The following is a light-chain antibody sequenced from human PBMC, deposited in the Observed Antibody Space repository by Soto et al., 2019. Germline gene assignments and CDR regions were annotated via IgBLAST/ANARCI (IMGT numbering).Light chain of an antibody. V-gene: IGLV2-14*03. CDR3: SSFTSTSGL. CDR1: VSEVAGYTY. Sequence: QSALTQPASVSGSPGQSITISCTGAVSEVAGYTYVSWYQQLPGKGPKVIIYDVSNRPSGVSNRFSGSKSGTTAPLTISGLQAEDEADYYCSSFTSTSGLFGGGTKLTVL. J-gene: IGLJ2*01. CDR2: DVS.